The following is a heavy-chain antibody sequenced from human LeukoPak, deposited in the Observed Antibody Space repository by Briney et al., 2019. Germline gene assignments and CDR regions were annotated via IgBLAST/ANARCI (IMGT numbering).Heavy chain of an antibody. Sequence: SETLSLTCTVSGGSISSYYWSWIRQPAGKGLEWIGRIYTSGSTNYNPSLKSRATMSVDTSKNQFSLKLSSVTAADTAVYYCARETGGSYYDFWSYYYYYMDVWGKGTTVTVS. J-gene: IGHJ6*03. CDR1: GGSISSYY. D-gene: IGHD3-3*01. CDR3: ARETGGSYYDFWSYYYYYMDV. CDR2: IYTSGST. V-gene: IGHV4-4*07.